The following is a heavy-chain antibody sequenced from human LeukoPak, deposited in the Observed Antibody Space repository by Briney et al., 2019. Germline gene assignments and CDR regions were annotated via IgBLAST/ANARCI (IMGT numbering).Heavy chain of an antibody. CDR2: INPRGGTT. Sequence: ASVKVSCKASGYTFTGYYMHWVRQAPGQGLEWMGIINPRGGTTEYAQKFQGRLTMTRDTSTTTVYMELSSLRSEDTAVYYCSRLGGGGTHPAPLNYWGQGTLVTVSS. V-gene: IGHV1-46*01. J-gene: IGHJ4*02. D-gene: IGHD3-16*01. CDR1: GYTFTGYY. CDR3: SRLGGGGTHPAPLNY.